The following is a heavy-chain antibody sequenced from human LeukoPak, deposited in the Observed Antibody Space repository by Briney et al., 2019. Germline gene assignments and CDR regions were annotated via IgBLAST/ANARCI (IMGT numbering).Heavy chain of an antibody. V-gene: IGHV4-39*01. D-gene: IGHD6-13*01. CDR2: LYYSGKT. CDR3: ASRAAAGHFDY. Sequence: SETLSLTCIISGGSISSTTYYWGWIRQPPGKGLEWIGTLYYSGKTYYNPSLKSRVTISVDTSKNQFSLKLSSVTAADTAVYYCASRAAAGHFDYWGQGTLVTVSS. CDR1: GGSISSTTYY. J-gene: IGHJ4*02.